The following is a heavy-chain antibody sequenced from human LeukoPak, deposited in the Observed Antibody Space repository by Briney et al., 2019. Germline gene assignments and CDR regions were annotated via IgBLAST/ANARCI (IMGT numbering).Heavy chain of an antibody. CDR3: ARGASGSFLFDV. D-gene: IGHD3-10*01. CDR1: GYTFTGYY. CDR2: INPNSGGT. V-gene: IGHV1-2*04. J-gene: IGHJ6*04. Sequence: ASLKVSCKASGYTFTGYYMHWVRQAPGQGLEWMGWINPNSGGTNYAQKFQGWVTMTRDTSISTAYMELSRLRSDDTAVYYCARGASGSFLFDVWGKGTTVTVSS.